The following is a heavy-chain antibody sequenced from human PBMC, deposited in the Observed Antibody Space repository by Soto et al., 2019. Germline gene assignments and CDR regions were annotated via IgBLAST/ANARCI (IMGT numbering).Heavy chain of an antibody. V-gene: IGHV5-51*01. CDR1: GYSFTSYW. CDR3: ARNYCSSTSCYPVYYYYYGMDV. CDR2: IYPGDSDT. D-gene: IGHD2-2*01. Sequence: GESLKISCKGSGYSFTSYWIGWVRQMPGKGLEWMGIIYPGDSDTRYSPSFQGQVTISADKSIITAYLQWSILTASDTPMSYCARNYCSSTSCYPVYYYYYGMDVGGQGTTVTVSS. J-gene: IGHJ6*02.